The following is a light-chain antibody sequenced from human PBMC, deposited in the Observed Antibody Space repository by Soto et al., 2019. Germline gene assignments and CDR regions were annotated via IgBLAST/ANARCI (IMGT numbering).Light chain of an antibody. Sequence: EMVMTQSPATLSVSPGARATPPGTASQSVTSNLAWYQQKPGQAPRLLIYGASSRATGIPDRCSGSGSGTDCTLTISRLEPEDFAVYYCQQYGSSPGTFGQGTKVDIK. CDR3: QQYGSSPGT. V-gene: IGKV3-20*01. J-gene: IGKJ1*01. CDR2: GAS. CDR1: QSVTSN.